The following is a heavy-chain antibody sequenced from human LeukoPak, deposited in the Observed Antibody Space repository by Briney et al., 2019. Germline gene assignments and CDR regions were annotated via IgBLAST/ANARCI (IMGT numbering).Heavy chain of an antibody. D-gene: IGHD3-16*01. J-gene: IGHJ5*02. CDR1: GGTFLSHT. CDR2: ITPVIETA. V-gene: IGHV1-69*08. Sequence: ASVKVSCKTSGGTFLSHTFSWVRRAPGKGLEWMGKITPVIETANYAQTLQGRVSIYADKSTTTVYMDLSGLRPDDTAVYYCARVNLRGGNYNWFDPWGQGTRVTVSS. CDR3: ARVNLRGGNYNWFDP.